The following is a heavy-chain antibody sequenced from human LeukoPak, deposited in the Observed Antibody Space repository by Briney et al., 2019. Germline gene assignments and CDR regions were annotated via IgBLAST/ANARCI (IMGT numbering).Heavy chain of an antibody. CDR3: AINYQLLFDY. Sequence: GGSLRLSCAASGSTFSKYWLTWVRQAPGKGLEWVANINQDGSENNYVDSVKGRFTISRDNAMNSLYLQMNSLRAEDTAVYYCAINYQLLFDYWGQGTLVTVSS. CDR2: INQDGSEN. V-gene: IGHV3-7*01. J-gene: IGHJ4*02. D-gene: IGHD2-2*01. CDR1: GSTFSKYW.